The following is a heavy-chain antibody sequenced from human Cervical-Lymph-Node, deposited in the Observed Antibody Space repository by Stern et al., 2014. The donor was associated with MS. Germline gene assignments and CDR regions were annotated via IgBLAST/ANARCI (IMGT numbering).Heavy chain of an antibody. D-gene: IGHD2-15*01. CDR1: GFTFSTYW. J-gene: IGHJ6*02. CDR3: ARSSGASGDAMDV. CDR2: INSGGSST. V-gene: IGHV3-74*01. Sequence: VQLVQSGGGLLQPGGSLRLSCAASGFTFSTYWMHWVRQGPGKGLVWVSRINSGGSSTSYTDSVRGRFTISRDNAKNTVYLQMNSLRAEDTAVYYCARSSGASGDAMDVWGQGTTVTVSS.